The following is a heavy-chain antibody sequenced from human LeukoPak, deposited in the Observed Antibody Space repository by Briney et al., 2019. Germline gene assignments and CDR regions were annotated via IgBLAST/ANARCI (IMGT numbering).Heavy chain of an antibody. V-gene: IGHV3-11*04. J-gene: IGHJ4*02. Sequence: GGSLRLSCAASGFTFSDYYMSWIRQAPGKGLEWVSYISSSGSTIYYADSVKGRFTISRDNAKNSLYLQLNSLRAEDTAVYYCARDKYYYDFFDYWGQGTLVTVSS. CDR2: ISSSGSTI. D-gene: IGHD3-22*01. CDR3: ARDKYYYDFFDY. CDR1: GFTFSDYY.